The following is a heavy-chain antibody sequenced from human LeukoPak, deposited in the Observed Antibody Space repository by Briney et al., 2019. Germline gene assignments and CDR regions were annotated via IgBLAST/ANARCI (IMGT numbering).Heavy chain of an antibody. D-gene: IGHD1-26*01. CDR3: ARVSSGATTVDY. CDR1: GGSISSSNW. V-gene: IGHV4-4*02. J-gene: IGHJ4*02. CDR2: IYHSGST. Sequence: SETLSLTCAASGGSISSSNWWSWVRQPPGKGLEWVGEIYHSGSTNYNPSLKSRVTISVDKSKNQFSLKLSSVTAADTAVYYCARVSSGATTVDYWGQGTLVTVSS.